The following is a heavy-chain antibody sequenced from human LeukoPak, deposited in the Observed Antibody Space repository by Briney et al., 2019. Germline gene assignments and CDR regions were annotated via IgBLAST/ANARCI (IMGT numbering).Heavy chain of an antibody. D-gene: IGHD3-10*01. CDR3: ARDTGQYAPGTPGFTRFDP. V-gene: IGHV4-30-4*07. J-gene: IGHJ5*02. CDR2: IYYSGST. CDR1: GDSISSGSYS. Sequence: PSETLSLTCAVSGDSISSGSYSWSWIRQPLGKGLEWIGHIYYSGSTYYNPSLKRRLNMSVDRSKNQLSLKLTSVTAADTAVYYCARDTGQYAPGTPGFTRFDPWGQGTLVTVSS.